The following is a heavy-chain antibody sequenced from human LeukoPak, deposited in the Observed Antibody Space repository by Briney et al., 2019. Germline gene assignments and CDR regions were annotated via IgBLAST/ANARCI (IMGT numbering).Heavy chain of an antibody. CDR1: GGTFSSYA. J-gene: IGHJ5*02. CDR2: IIPIFGTA. D-gene: IGHD4-17*01. CDR3: ASSAGDYGDYFNWFDP. Sequence: SVKVSCKASGGTFSSYAISWVRQAPGQGLEWMGGIIPIFGTANYAQKFQGRVTITADESTSTAYMELSSLRSEDTAVYYCASSAGDYGDYFNWFDPWGQGTLVTVSS. V-gene: IGHV1-69*13.